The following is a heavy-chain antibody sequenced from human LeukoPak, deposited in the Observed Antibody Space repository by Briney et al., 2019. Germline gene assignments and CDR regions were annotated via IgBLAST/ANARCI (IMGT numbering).Heavy chain of an antibody. V-gene: IGHV4-34*01. CDR1: GGSFSGYY. CDR3: ARGPSPHNWFDP. J-gene: IGHJ5*02. D-gene: IGHD6-6*01. CDR2: INHSGST. Sequence: SETLSLTCAVYGGSFSGYYWSWIRQPPGKGLEWIGEINHSGSTNYNPPLKSRVTISVDTSRNQFSLKLSSVTAADTAVYYCARGPSPHNWFDPWGQGTLVTVSS.